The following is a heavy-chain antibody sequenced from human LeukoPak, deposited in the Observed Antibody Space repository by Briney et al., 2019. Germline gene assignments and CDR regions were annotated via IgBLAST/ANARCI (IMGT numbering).Heavy chain of an antibody. J-gene: IGHJ5*02. D-gene: IGHD6-25*01. CDR2: IYYSGST. Sequence: PSETLSLTCTVSGGSISSSSYYWGWIRQPPGKGLEWIGRIYYSGSTYYNPSLKSRVTISVDTSKNQFSLKLSSVTAADTAVYYCARHSATENWFDPWGQGTLVTVSS. CDR1: GGSISSSSYY. CDR3: ARHSATENWFDP. V-gene: IGHV4-39*01.